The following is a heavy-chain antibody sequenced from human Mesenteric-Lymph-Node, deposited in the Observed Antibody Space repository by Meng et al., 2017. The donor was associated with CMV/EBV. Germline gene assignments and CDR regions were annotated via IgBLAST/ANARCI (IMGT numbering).Heavy chain of an antibody. V-gene: IGHV3-49*04. D-gene: IGHD2-15*01. CDR3: AKDKMTPFSPDAFDM. CDR1: GFTFGDYA. CDR2: IRRKAYGGTT. J-gene: IGHJ3*02. Sequence: GGSLRLSCTASGFTFGDYALNWVRQAPGKGLEWVGFIRRKAYGGTTEYAASVKGRFTISRDDSNSIAYLQMNSLKAEDTAVYYCAKDKMTPFSPDAFDMWGQGTMVTVSS.